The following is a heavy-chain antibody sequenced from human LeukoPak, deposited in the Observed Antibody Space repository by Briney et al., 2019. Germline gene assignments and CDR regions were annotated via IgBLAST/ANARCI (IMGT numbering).Heavy chain of an antibody. J-gene: IGHJ1*01. D-gene: IGHD2-2*01. CDR1: GYTFTSYG. Sequence: ASVKLSCKASGYTFTSYGITWVRQAPGQGLEWMGWISAYNGNTNYPQKLQGRVTMTTDTSTSTAYMELRSLRSDDTAVYYCARDGYQPLDVTYFQHWGQGTLVTVSS. V-gene: IGHV1-18*01. CDR2: ISAYNGNT. CDR3: ARDGYQPLDVTYFQH.